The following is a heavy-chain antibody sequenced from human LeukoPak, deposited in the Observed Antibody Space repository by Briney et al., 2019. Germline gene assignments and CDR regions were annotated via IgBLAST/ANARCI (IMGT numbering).Heavy chain of an antibody. CDR1: GGYISSSC. D-gene: IGHD4-17*01. J-gene: IGHJ5*02. Sequence: PSETLSLTCTVSGGYISSSCWTWIRQAPGKGLELVGFTYDGGRGNYKPSLRSRVDISLDTSSNRYSLRLTSVTAADTGVYYCARLWRPHDYDNWFDHWGQGILVTVSS. CDR2: TYDGGRG. CDR3: ARLWRPHDYDNWFDH. V-gene: IGHV4-59*01.